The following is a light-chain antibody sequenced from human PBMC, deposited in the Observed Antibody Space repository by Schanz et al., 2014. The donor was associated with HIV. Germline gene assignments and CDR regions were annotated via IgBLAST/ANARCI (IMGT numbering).Light chain of an antibody. J-gene: IGLJ2*01. CDR3: QSYDSSLSAVV. Sequence: QSALTQPASVSGSPGQSITISCTGTSSDVGGYNFVSWYQQHPDKAPRLMIYEVSKRASGVSNRFSGSKSGNTASLTISGLQAEDEADYYCQSYDSSLSAVVFGGGTKLT. CDR2: EVS. CDR1: SSDVGGYNF. V-gene: IGLV2-14*01.